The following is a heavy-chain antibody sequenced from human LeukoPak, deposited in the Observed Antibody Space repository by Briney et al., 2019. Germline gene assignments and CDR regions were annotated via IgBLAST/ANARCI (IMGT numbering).Heavy chain of an antibody. CDR2: ISSSSSYI. CDR1: GFTFSSYS. CDR3: ARARFGEFSLFDY. D-gene: IGHD3-10*01. V-gene: IGHV3-21*01. J-gene: IGHJ4*02. Sequence: GGSLRLSCAASGFTFSSYSMNWVRQAPGKGLEWVSSISSSSSYIYYADSVKGRFTISRDNAKNSLYLQMNSLRAEDTAVYYCARARFGEFSLFDYWGQGTLVTVSS.